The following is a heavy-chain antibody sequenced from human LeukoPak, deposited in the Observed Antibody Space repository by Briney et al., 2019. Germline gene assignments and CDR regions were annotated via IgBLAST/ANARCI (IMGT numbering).Heavy chain of an antibody. CDR3: ARGGVDYYGSGTYYLMYYFDY. V-gene: IGHV3-23*01. D-gene: IGHD3-10*01. J-gene: IGHJ4*02. CDR1: GFTFSTFA. Sequence: GGSLRLSCEASGFTFSTFAMIWVRQPPGKGLEWVSSIFPSGGEIHYADSVKGRFTISRDDPHNTLYLQMNSLRAEDTAVYFCARGGVDYYGSGTYYLMYYFDYWGQGALVTVSS. CDR2: IFPSGGEI.